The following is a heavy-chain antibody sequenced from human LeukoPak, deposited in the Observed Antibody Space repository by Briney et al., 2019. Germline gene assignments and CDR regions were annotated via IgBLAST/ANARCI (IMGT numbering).Heavy chain of an antibody. CDR1: GFPFCSYA. CDR3: ARGSRRWFYEGSCDS. J-gene: IGHJ3*02. D-gene: IGHD6-13*01. V-gene: IGHV3-20*01. CDR2: IDWCDGRI. Sequence: GGPLRLLCGPSGFPFCSYAMHWVRHATGKGVEWVSRIDWCDGRIGYADSVRRRYTVSRDNDKNSLSLQMNSLSAEDAALYHCARGSRRWFYEGSCDSLGQGTMVTVSS.